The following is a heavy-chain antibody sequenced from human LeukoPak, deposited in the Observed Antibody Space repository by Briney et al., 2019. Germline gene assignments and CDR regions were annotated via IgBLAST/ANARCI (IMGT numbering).Heavy chain of an antibody. CDR1: GFTFSSYA. Sequence: GGSLRLSCAASGFTFSSYAMHWVRQAPGKGLEWVAVISYDGSNKYYADSVKGRFTISRDNSKNTLYLQMNSLRAEDTAVYYCAKGSGDSCYSPIDYWGQGTLVTVSS. D-gene: IGHD2-15*01. CDR2: ISYDGSNK. V-gene: IGHV3-30-3*01. J-gene: IGHJ4*02. CDR3: AKGSGDSCYSPIDY.